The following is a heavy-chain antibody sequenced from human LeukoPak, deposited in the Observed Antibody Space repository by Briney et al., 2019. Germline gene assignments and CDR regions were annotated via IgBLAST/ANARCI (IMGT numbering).Heavy chain of an antibody. D-gene: IGHD6-19*01. J-gene: IGHJ4*02. CDR2: ISSSSSYI. Sequence: GGSLRLSCAASGFTFSSYSMNWVRQAPGKGLEWVSSISSSSSYIYYADSVKGRFTISRDNAKNSLYLQMNSLRAEDTAVYYCAKDLLDGAVAGRGIDYWGQGTLVTVSS. V-gene: IGHV3-21*01. CDR3: AKDLLDGAVAGRGIDY. CDR1: GFTFSSYS.